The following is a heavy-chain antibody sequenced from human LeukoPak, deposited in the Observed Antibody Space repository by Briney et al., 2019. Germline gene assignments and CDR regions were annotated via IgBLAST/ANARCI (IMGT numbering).Heavy chain of an antibody. J-gene: IGHJ4*02. D-gene: IGHD5-12*01. CDR3: ARELGDGYDWEEFDY. Sequence: PSETLSLTCTVSGGSISSYYWSWIRQPPGKGLEWIGYIYYSGSTNYNPSLKSRVTISVDTSKNQFSLKLSSVTAADTAVYYCARELGDGYDWEEFDYWGQGTLVTVSS. CDR2: IYYSGST. CDR1: GGSISSYY. V-gene: IGHV4-59*01.